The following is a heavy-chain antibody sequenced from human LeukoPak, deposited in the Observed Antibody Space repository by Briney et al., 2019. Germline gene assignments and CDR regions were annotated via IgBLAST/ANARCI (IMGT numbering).Heavy chain of an antibody. CDR1: GFTASSNY. Sequence: PGGSLRLSCAASGFTASSNYMSWVRQAPGKGLEWVSVIYSGGSTYYADSVKGRFTISRDNAKNSVYLQMNSLRTEDTAVYYCATTLNIATPGHLWGQGTLVTVSS. D-gene: IGHD6-13*01. J-gene: IGHJ1*01. CDR2: IYSGGST. CDR3: ATTLNIATPGHL. V-gene: IGHV3-66*01.